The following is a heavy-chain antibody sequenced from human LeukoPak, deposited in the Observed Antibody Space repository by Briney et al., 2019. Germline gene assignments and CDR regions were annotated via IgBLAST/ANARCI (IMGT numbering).Heavy chain of an antibody. J-gene: IGHJ1*01. CDR2: ISDSGGRT. V-gene: IGHV3-23*01. Sequence: GSRRLSCAASGFTFSSYGMTWVRQAPGKGLEWVSAISDSGGRTFYADSVKGRFTISRDSSKNTLYLQINSLRAGDTAVYYCAKDSYDDSIWGQGTLVTVSS. CDR1: GFTFSSYG. D-gene: IGHD5-18*01. CDR3: AKDSYDDSI.